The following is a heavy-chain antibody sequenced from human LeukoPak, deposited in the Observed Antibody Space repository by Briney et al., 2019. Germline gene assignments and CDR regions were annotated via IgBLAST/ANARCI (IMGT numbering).Heavy chain of an antibody. CDR2: ISGSGGST. Sequence: GGSLRLSCAASGFTFSSYAMSWVRQAPGKGLEWGSGISGSGGSTYYADSVERRFTISRDNSKTTLYLQMNSLRAEDTAVYYCAKGIESSGSYYTGFDYWGQGTLVTVSS. CDR3: AKGIESSGSYYTGFDY. D-gene: IGHD1-26*01. CDR1: GFTFSSYA. J-gene: IGHJ4*02. V-gene: IGHV3-23*01.